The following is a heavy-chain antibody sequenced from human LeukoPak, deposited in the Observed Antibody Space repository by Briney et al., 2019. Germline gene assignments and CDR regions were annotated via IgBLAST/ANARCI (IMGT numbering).Heavy chain of an antibody. CDR2: IIPILAIT. J-gene: IGHJ6*02. D-gene: IGHD3-22*01. V-gene: IGHV1-69*04. CDR3: ARTNYYDSSGYQGAGTYYYGMDV. Sequence: GSSVKVSCKASGGTFSSYGVSWVRQTPGQGLEWMGRIIPILAITNYAQNFQGRVTITADKSTSTAYMELSSLRSEDTAMYYCARTNYYDSSGYQGAGTYYYGMDVWGQGTTVTVSS. CDR1: GGTFSSYG.